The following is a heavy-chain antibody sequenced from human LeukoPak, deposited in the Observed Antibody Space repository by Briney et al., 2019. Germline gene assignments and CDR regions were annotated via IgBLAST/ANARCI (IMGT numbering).Heavy chain of an antibody. D-gene: IGHD3-22*01. V-gene: IGHV3-30-3*01. CDR1: GFTFSSYA. Sequence: GGSLRLSCAASGFTFSSYAMHWVRQAPGKGLEWVAVISYDGSNKYYADSVKGRFTISRDNSKNTLYLQMNSLRAEDTAVYYCARVSSGYYHYFDYWGQGTLVTVSS. CDR3: ARVSSGYYHYFDY. CDR2: ISYDGSNK. J-gene: IGHJ4*02.